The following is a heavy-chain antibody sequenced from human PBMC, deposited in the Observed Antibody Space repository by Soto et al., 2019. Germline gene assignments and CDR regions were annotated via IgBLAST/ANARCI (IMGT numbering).Heavy chain of an antibody. J-gene: IGHJ6*02. Sequence: QVQLQESGPGLVKPSGTLSLTCAVSGGSISSSNWWSWVRQPPGKGLEWIGEIYHSGSTNYNPSLKSRVTISVDKSKNQFSLKLSSVTAADTAVYYCARRQGPDLRYFDWLSDHNYYYYGMDVWGQGTTVTVSS. CDR3: ARRQGPDLRYFDWLSDHNYYYYGMDV. CDR1: GGSISSSNW. D-gene: IGHD3-9*01. CDR2: IYHSGST. V-gene: IGHV4-4*02.